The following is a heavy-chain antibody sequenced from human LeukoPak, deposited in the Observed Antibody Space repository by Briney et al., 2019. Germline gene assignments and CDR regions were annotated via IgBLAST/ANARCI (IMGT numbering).Heavy chain of an antibody. D-gene: IGHD2-15*01. Sequence: GRSLRLSRAASGFTFSSYAMSWVRQAPGKGLEWVSAISGSGGSTYYADSVKGRFTISRDNSKNTLYLQMNSLRAEDTAVYYCAKNGAVRRLLSYYFDYWGQGTLVTVSS. V-gene: IGHV3-23*01. J-gene: IGHJ4*02. CDR1: GFTFSSYA. CDR3: AKNGAVRRLLSYYFDY. CDR2: ISGSGGST.